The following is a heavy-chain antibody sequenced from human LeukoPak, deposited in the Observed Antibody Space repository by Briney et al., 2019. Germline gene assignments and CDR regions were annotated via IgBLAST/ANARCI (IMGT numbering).Heavy chain of an antibody. CDR3: AKDVSSSGSEY. CDR2: ISGGGRST. Sequence: PGGSLRLSCAASGFTFSSYAMIWVRHAPGKGLEWVSAISGGGRSTYYAGFLKGRFTTYRKNSKKTLYLKMNSLRAEDKAVYYCAKDVSSSGSEYWGQGTLSPSPQ. CDR1: GFTFSSYA. J-gene: IGHJ4*02. D-gene: IGHD3-22*01. V-gene: IGHV3-23*01.